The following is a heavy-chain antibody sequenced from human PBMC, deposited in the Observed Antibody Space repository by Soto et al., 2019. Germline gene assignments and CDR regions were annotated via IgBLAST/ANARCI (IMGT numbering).Heavy chain of an antibody. J-gene: IGHJ4*02. CDR1: GFTFSSYA. Sequence: GGSLRLSCAASGFTFSSYAMHWVRQAPGKGLEWVAVISYDGSNKYYADSVKGRFTISRDNSKNTLYLQMNSLRAEDTAVYYCATSFWGYSSSSVLGSFDYWGQGTLVTVSS. CDR2: ISYDGSNK. V-gene: IGHV3-30-3*01. D-gene: IGHD6-6*01. CDR3: ATSFWGYSSSSVLGSFDY.